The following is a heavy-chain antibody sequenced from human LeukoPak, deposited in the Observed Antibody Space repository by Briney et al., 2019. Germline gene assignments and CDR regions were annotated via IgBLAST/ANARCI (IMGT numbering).Heavy chain of an antibody. Sequence: GGSLRLSCAASGFTFSNYEMNWVRQAPGKGLGWVSYISSSGTTKYYADSVKGRFTISRDNAKDSLYLQMNSLRAEDTAVYYCARDGGRAVAAALDYWDQGTLVTVSS. D-gene: IGHD6-13*01. J-gene: IGHJ4*02. V-gene: IGHV3-48*03. CDR2: ISSSGTTK. CDR1: GFTFSNYE. CDR3: ARDGGRAVAAALDY.